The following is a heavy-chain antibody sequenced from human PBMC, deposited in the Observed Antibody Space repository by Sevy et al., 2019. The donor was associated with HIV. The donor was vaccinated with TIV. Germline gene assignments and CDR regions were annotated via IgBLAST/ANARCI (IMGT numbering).Heavy chain of an antibody. J-gene: IGHJ4*02. V-gene: IGHV3-23*01. CDR3: ARGGCTRPHDY. CDR1: GFAFYDYS. CDR2: LSFGCGKI. D-gene: IGHD2-8*01. Sequence: GESLKISCAASGFAFYDYSMSWIRQAPGKGLEWVATLSFGCGKINYGDSVKGRFTISRYNSKNSFYLQMDNLRVEDTALYYCARGGCTRPHDYWGQGTRVTVSS.